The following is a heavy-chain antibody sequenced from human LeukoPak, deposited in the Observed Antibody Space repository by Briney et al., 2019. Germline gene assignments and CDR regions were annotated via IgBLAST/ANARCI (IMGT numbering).Heavy chain of an antibody. Sequence: GGSLRLSCAASGFTFSTYAMNWVRQAPGKGLEWVSGISGSGGGKFYADSVKGRFTISRDKSKSTLYLQMNSLRAEDAAVYYCAKDNGDYRIYYFDSWGQGTLVTVSS. D-gene: IGHD4-17*01. V-gene: IGHV3-23*01. CDR1: GFTFSTYA. J-gene: IGHJ4*02. CDR2: ISGSGGGK. CDR3: AKDNGDYRIYYFDS.